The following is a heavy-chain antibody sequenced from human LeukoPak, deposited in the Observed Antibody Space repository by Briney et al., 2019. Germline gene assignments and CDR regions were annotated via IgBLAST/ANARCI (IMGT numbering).Heavy chain of an antibody. V-gene: IGHV4-59*01. CDR3: ARKENVYYYFDY. CDR2: IFYSGST. J-gene: IGHJ4*02. CDR1: GGSISSYY. D-gene: IGHD3-10*01. Sequence: SSETLSLTCTVSGGSISSYYWSWIRQPPGKGLEWIGYIFYSGSTNYNPSLKSRVTISVDTSKNQFSLKLSSVTAADTAVYYCARKENVYYYFDYWGQGTLVTVSS.